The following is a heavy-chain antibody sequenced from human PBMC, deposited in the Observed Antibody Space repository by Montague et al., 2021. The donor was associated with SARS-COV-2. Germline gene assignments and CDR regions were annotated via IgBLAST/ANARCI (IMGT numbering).Heavy chain of an antibody. CDR2: IYYSGST. D-gene: IGHD3-9*01. J-gene: IGHJ4*02. V-gene: IGHV4-59*08. CDR3: ARLPYILPGYAYFDF. CDR1: GDSISNYY. Sequence: SETLSLTCTVSGDSISNYYWSWIRRPPGKGLEWLGYIYYSGSTNYNPSLKSRVTISVDTSKNQFSLRLSSVTAADTAVYYCARLPYILPGYAYFDFWGQGSPVIVSS.